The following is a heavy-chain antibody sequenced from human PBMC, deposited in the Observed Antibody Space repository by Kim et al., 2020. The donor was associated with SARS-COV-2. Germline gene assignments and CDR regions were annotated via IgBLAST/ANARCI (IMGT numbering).Heavy chain of an antibody. CDR3: ARGGAVPAALYYYGMDV. J-gene: IGHJ6*02. V-gene: IGHV1-8*01. D-gene: IGHD2-2*01. Sequence: FQGRVTMTRNTSISTAYMELSSLRSEDTAVYYCARGGAVPAALYYYGMDVWGQGTTVTVSS.